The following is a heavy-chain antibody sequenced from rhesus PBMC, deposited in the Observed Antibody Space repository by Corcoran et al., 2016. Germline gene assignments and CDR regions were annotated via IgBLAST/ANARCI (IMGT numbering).Heavy chain of an antibody. D-gene: IGHD6-13*01. J-gene: IGHJ4*01. Sequence: QVQLQESGPGVVKPSETLSLTCAVSGGSISDNYRWSWIRQPPGKGLEWIGYIYGRSTSTNYNPSLKSRVTISKDTSKNQFSLKLSSVTAADTAVYYCARGSAAGQRYFDYWGQGVLVTVSS. CDR3: ARGSAAGQRYFDY. CDR2: IYGRSTST. V-gene: IGHV4S10*01. CDR1: GGSISDNYR.